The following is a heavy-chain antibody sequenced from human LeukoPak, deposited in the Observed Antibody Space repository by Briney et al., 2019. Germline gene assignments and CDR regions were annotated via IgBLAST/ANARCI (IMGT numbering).Heavy chain of an antibody. D-gene: IGHD3-22*01. V-gene: IGHV3-33*01. Sequence: GGSLRLSCAASGFIFSNYGMPWVRQAPGKGLEWVAIIWNDGSKKSYADTVKGRFTISRDNSNNTLYLQMNSLRAEDTAVYFCARAAFEYYYDSSGHYQDNWGQGTLVTVSS. CDR3: ARAAFEYYYDSSGHYQDN. J-gene: IGHJ4*02. CDR2: IWNDGSKK. CDR1: GFIFSNYG.